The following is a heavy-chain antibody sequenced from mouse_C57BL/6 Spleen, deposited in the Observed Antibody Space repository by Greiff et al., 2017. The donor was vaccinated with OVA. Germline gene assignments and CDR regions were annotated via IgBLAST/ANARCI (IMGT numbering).Heavy chain of an antibody. Sequence: QVQLQQPGAELVKPGASVKLSCKASGYTFTSYWMHWVKQRPGQGLEWIGMIHPNSGSTNYNEKFKSKATLTVDKSSSTAYMQLSSLTSEDSAVYYCARKEDYYGPYFDYRGQGTTLTGSS. D-gene: IGHD1-1*01. J-gene: IGHJ2*01. CDR2: IHPNSGST. CDR3: ARKEDYYGPYFDY. CDR1: GYTFTSYW. V-gene: IGHV1-64*01.